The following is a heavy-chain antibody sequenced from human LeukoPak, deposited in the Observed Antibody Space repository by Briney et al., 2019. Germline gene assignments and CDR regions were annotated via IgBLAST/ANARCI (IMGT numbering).Heavy chain of an antibody. CDR2: ITSGGDYI. D-gene: IGHD3-9*01. CDR3: ARGQYDVLAASYKWTPDY. V-gene: IGHV3-21*01. J-gene: IGHJ4*02. CDR1: GLTFNTFN. Sequence: TGGYLRLSCAASGLTFNTFNMNWVRQAPGKGLEWVSSITSGGDYIYYADSVKGRFTTSRDNAKNSLSLQLNSLRVEDTAVYYCARGQYDVLAASYKWTPDYWGQGALVTVSS.